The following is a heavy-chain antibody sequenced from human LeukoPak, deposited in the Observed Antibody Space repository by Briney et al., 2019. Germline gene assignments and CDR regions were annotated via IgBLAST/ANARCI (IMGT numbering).Heavy chain of an antibody. J-gene: IGHJ4*02. V-gene: IGHV3-23*01. CDR3: AKDSRVSTMVLPFDY. D-gene: IGHD3-10*01. Sequence: GGSLRLSCAASGFTFGSYAMSWVRQAPGKGLEWVSAISGSGDSTYYTDSVKGRFTISRDNSKKTLYLQMNSLRAEDTAVYYCAKDSRVSTMVLPFDYWGQGTLVTVSS. CDR2: ISGSGDST. CDR1: GFTFGSYA.